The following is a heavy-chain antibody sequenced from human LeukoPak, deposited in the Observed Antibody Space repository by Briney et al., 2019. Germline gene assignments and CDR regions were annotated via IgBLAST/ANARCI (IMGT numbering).Heavy chain of an antibody. CDR3: ARMTAVAGHFDY. CDR2: IYHSGST. J-gene: IGHJ4*02. Sequence: SETLSLTCAVSGGSISSSNWWSWVRQPPGKGLEWIGEIYHSGSTNYNPSLKSRVTISIDKSKNQFFLKLSSVTAADTAVYYCARMTAVAGHFDYWGQGTLVTVSS. V-gene: IGHV4-4*02. CDR1: GGSISSSNW. D-gene: IGHD6-19*01.